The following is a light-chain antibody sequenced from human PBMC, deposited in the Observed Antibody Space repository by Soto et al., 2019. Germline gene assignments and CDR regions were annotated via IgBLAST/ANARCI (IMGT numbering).Light chain of an antibody. CDR2: KAS. CDR3: QQYDSYPLT. CDR1: QDISTS. J-gene: IGKJ4*01. Sequence: DIQMTQSPSSLSASVGDRVTITCQASQDISTSLNWYQQKPGRAPKLLIYKASSLESGVPSRFSGSGSGTEFTLTISSLQPDDFETYYCQQYDSYPLTFGGGTKVDIK. V-gene: IGKV1-5*03.